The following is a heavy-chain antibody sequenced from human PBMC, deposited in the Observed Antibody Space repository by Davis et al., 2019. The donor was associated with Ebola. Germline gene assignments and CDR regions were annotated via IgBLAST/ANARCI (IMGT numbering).Heavy chain of an antibody. V-gene: IGHV4-34*01. Sequence: SETLSLTCAVYGGSFSGYYWSWVRQPPGKGLEWIGEINHGGSTNYNPSLKSRITISVDTSKNQFSLKLSSVTAADTAVYYCARGLRGAAAGLGYWGQGTLVTVSS. CDR1: GGSFSGYY. CDR2: INHGGST. CDR3: ARGLRGAAAGLGY. J-gene: IGHJ4*02. D-gene: IGHD6-13*01.